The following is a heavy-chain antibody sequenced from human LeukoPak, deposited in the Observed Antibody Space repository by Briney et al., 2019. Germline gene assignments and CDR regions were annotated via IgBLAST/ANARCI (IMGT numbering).Heavy chain of an antibody. V-gene: IGHV1-69*05. Sequence: LVKVSCKASGGTFSSYAISWVRQAPGQGLEWMGGIIPIFGTANYAQKFQGRVTITTDESTSTAYMELSSLRSEDTAVYYCARDSSSYYYGSGSFQHWGQGTLVTVSS. CDR2: IIPIFGTA. J-gene: IGHJ1*01. D-gene: IGHD3-10*01. CDR3: ARDSSSYYYGSGSFQH. CDR1: GGTFSSYA.